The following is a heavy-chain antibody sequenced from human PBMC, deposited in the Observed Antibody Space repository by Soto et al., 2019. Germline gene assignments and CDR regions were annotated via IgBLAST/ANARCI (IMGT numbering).Heavy chain of an antibody. CDR1: GGSISSSSYY. V-gene: IGHV4-39*01. D-gene: IGHD5-12*01. J-gene: IGHJ4*02. CDR3: ARLRYSGYRLIDY. Sequence: SETLSLTCTVPGGSISSSSYYWGWIRQPPGKGLEWIGSIYYSGSTYYNPSLKSRVTISVGTSKNQFSLKLSSVTAADTAVYYCARLRYSGYRLIDYWGQGTLVTVSS. CDR2: IYYSGST.